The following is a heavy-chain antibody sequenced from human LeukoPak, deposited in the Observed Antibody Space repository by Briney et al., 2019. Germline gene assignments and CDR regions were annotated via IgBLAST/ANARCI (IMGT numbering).Heavy chain of an antibody. CDR2: IIPIFGTA. Sequence: SVKVSCKASGGTFSSYAISWVRQAPGQGLEWMGGIIPIFGTANYAQKFQGRVTVTADESTSTAYMELSSLRSEDTAVYYCARGAPGGDILTGWFDPWGQGTLVTVSS. D-gene: IGHD3-9*01. CDR3: ARGAPGGDILTGWFDP. CDR1: GGTFSSYA. V-gene: IGHV1-69*13. J-gene: IGHJ5*02.